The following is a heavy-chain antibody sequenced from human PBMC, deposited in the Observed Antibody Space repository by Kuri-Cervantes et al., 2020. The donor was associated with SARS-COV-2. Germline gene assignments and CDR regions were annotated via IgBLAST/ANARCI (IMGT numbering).Heavy chain of an antibody. CDR1: GFTFSSYW. CDR3: TRENSIGWAGTR. CDR2: IKQDGSEK. V-gene: IGHV3-7*05. D-gene: IGHD3-10*01. J-gene: IGHJ4*02. Sequence: GGSLRLSCAASGFTFSSYWMSWVRQAPGKGLEWVANIKQDGSEKYYVDSVKGRFTISRDNAKNSLYLKVNSLRAEDTAVYYCTRENSIGWAGTRWGQGTLVTVSS.